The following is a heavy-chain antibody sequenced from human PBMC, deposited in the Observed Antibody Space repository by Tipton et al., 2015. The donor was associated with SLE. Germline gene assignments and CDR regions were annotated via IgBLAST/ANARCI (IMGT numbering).Heavy chain of an antibody. CDR1: GGSISSSSYY. V-gene: IGHV4-39*07. D-gene: IGHD6-13*01. Sequence: GLVKPSETLSLTCTVSGGSISSSSYYWGWIRQPPGKGLEWIGSIYYSGSTYYNPSLKSRVTISVDTSKNQFSLKLSSVTAADTAVYYCASLRFFGGYRRGMDVWGQGTLVTVSS. CDR3: ASLRFFGGYRRGMDV. CDR2: IYYSGST. J-gene: IGHJ4*02.